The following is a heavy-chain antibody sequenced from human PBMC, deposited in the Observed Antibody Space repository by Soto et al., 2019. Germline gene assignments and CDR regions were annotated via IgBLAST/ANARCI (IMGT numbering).Heavy chain of an antibody. D-gene: IGHD3-9*01. CDR1: GGSINSGGFY. CDR3: ARCYDILTGSFDC. CDR2: IYYSGST. J-gene: IGHJ4*02. Sequence: PSETLSLTCTVSGGSINSGGFYWSWIRQHPGKGLEWIGYIYYSGSTYYNPSLETRLTISLDTSKNQFSLKLRSVTAADTAVYYCARCYDILTGSFDCWGQGTQVTVSS. V-gene: IGHV4-31*03.